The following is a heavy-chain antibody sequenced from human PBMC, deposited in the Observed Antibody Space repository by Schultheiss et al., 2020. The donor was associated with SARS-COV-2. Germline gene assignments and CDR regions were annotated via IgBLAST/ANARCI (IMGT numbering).Heavy chain of an antibody. V-gene: IGHV3-30*04. CDR2: ISYDGSNK. Sequence: GGSLRLSCAASGFTFSSYAMHWVRQAPGKGLEWVAVISYDGSNKYYADSVKGRFTISRDNSKNTLYLQMNSLRAEDTAVYYCAKDYFPAAISWFDPWGQGTLVTVSS. CDR1: GFTFSSYA. CDR3: AKDYFPAAISWFDP. D-gene: IGHD2-2*01. J-gene: IGHJ5*02.